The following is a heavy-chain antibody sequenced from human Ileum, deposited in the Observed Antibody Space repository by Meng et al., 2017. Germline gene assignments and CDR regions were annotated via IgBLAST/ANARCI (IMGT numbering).Heavy chain of an antibody. CDR2: MDAGNGYE. CDR1: GNSFSSYA. D-gene: IGHD3-10*01. J-gene: IGHJ4*02. CDR3: VRGNGPGAYLLDY. V-gene: IGHV1-3*01. Sequence: QVYLVQSWSEVKKPGAQVGISCKASGNSFSSYAMHWVRQAPGQRLEWLGLMDAGNGYERYSQKFQGRVTIIRDTSANTDYMELSSLTSEDTAIYFCVRGNGPGAYLLDYWGQGALVTVSS.